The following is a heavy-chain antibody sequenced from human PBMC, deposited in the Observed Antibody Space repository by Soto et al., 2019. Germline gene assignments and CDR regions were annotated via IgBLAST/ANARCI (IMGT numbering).Heavy chain of an antibody. CDR3: ATEYYYGSGSYYYYYYGMDV. V-gene: IGHV3-23*01. Sequence: EVQLLESGGGLVQPGGSLRLSCAASGFTFSSYAMSWVRQAPGKGLEWVSAFSGSGGTTYYADSVKGRFTISRDNSKNTQYLQMNSLRAEDTAVYYCATEYYYGSGSYYYYYYGMDVWGQGTTVTVSS. CDR1: GFTFSSYA. CDR2: FSGSGGTT. J-gene: IGHJ6*02. D-gene: IGHD3-10*01.